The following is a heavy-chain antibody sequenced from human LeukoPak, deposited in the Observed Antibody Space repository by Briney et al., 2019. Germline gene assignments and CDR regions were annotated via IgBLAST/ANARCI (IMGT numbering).Heavy chain of an antibody. J-gene: IGHJ6*03. CDR2: ITSSGREI. Sequence: PGGSLRLSCAASGFSFSTYNMNWVRHAPGKALEWVSSITSSGREIFYIDSVKGRFTISRDNAEKSLYLQMDSLRAEDTAVYYCARDPYNGAYGNDYYYYMDAWGKGTTVTVSS. D-gene: IGHD5-12*01. CDR1: GFSFSTYN. CDR3: ARDPYNGAYGNDYYYYMDA. V-gene: IGHV3-21*01.